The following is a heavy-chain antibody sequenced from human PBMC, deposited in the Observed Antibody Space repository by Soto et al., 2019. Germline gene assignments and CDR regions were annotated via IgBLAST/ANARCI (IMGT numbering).Heavy chain of an antibody. CDR3: AKADGEQWLIPHLDN. V-gene: IGHV3-23*01. D-gene: IGHD6-19*01. Sequence: GGSLRLSCEASGFNFKKFAMGWVRQAPGEGLEWVSGISCCGGSTFYADSVKGRFSLARDDSKNTLSLQLNSLRVEDTAHYYCAKADGEQWLIPHLDNWGQGTQVTAPQ. CDR1: GFNFKKFA. CDR2: ISCCGGST. J-gene: IGHJ1*01.